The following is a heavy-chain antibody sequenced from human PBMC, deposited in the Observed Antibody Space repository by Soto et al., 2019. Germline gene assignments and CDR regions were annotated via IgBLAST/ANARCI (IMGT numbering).Heavy chain of an antibody. J-gene: IGHJ4*02. Sequence: GGSLRLSCAASGFTFSSYGMHWVRQAPGKGLKWVAVISYDGSNKYYADSVKGRFTISRDNSKNTLYLQMNSLRAEDTAVYYCAKPYKLYSSSSFFDYCGQGTLVTVSS. CDR3: AKPYKLYSSSSFFDY. V-gene: IGHV3-30*18. CDR1: GFTFSSYG. D-gene: IGHD6-6*01. CDR2: ISYDGSNK.